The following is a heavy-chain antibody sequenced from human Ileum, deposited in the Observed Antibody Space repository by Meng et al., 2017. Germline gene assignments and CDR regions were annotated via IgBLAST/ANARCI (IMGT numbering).Heavy chain of an antibody. V-gene: IGHV4-30-4*01. D-gene: IGHD3-3*01. CDR2: IYYSGST. Sequence: QVQLQESGPGLVKPSQTLSLTCTVSGGSISSGDYYWSWIRQPPGKGLEWIGDIYYSGSTYYNPSLKSRVTISVDTSKNQFSLKLSSVTAADTAVYYCARENTIFGVVWGSWFDPWGQGTLVTVSS. CDR1: GGSISSGDYY. CDR3: ARENTIFGVVWGSWFDP. J-gene: IGHJ5*02.